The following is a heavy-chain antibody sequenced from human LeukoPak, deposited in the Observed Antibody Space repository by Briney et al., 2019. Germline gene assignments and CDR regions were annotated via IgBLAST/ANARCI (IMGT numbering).Heavy chain of an antibody. CDR1: GFTFSSYG. Sequence: GGSLRLSCAASGFTFSSYGMHWVRQAPGKGLEWVAFIRYDGSNKYYADSVKGRFTISRDNSKNTLHLQMNSLRAEDTAVYYCAKDYGWDNCGGDCPGGWFQHWGQGTLVTVSS. CDR2: IRYDGSNK. V-gene: IGHV3-30*02. D-gene: IGHD2-21*01. J-gene: IGHJ1*01. CDR3: AKDYGWDNCGGDCPGGWFQH.